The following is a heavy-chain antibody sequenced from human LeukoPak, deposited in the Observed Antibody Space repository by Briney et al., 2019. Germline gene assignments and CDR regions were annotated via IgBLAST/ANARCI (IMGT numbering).Heavy chain of an antibody. D-gene: IGHD2-21*02. CDR3: AKTRGDNFFDY. V-gene: IGHV3-23*01. Sequence: GGSLRLSCAASGFTFSSYWMSWVRQAPGKGLEWVSSIRGFDSITFYADSVKGRFTISRDISRNTLYLQMNSLRAEDTAVYHCAKTRGDNFFDYWGQGTLVTVSS. CDR2: IRGFDSIT. J-gene: IGHJ4*02. CDR1: GFTFSSYW.